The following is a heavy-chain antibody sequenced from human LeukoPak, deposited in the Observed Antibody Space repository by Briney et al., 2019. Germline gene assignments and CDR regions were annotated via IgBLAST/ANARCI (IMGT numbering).Heavy chain of an antibody. Sequence: SVKVSCKASGGTFSSYTISWVRQAPGQGLEWMGRIIPILGIANYAQKFQGRVTITADKSTSTAYMELSSLRSEDTAVYYCAREGVTTVTTSPYYYYYMDVWGKGTTVTVSS. CDR3: AREGVTTVTTSPYYYYYMDV. D-gene: IGHD4-17*01. J-gene: IGHJ6*03. CDR2: IIPILGIA. V-gene: IGHV1-69*04. CDR1: GGTFSSYT.